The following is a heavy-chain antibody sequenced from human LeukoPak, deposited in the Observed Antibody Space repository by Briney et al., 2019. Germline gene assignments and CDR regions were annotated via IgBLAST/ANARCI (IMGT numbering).Heavy chain of an antibody. CDR3: ARDQKGGSYYNYFDY. CDR1: GYTFTSYY. J-gene: IGHJ4*02. Sequence: ATVKVSCKASGYTFTSYYMHWVRRAPGQGLEWMGIINPSGGSTSYAQKFQGRVTMTRDTSTSTVYMELSSLRSEDTAVYYCARDQKGGSYYNYFDYWGQGTLVTVSS. V-gene: IGHV1-46*01. D-gene: IGHD1-26*01. CDR2: INPSGGST.